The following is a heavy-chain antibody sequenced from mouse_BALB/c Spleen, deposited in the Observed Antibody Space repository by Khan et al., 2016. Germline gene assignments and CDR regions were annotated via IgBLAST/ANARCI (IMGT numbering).Heavy chain of an antibody. Sequence: QIQLVQSGAELVRPGSSVKISCKASGYAFSSYWMNWVKQRPGQGLEWIGQIYPGDGDTHYNGKFKGKATLTADKSSSTAYMQLSRLTSEDSAVSFCAGGTPLAYWGQGTLVTVSA. CDR2: IYPGDGDT. V-gene: IGHV1-80*01. J-gene: IGHJ3*01. CDR1: GYAFSSYW. D-gene: IGHD2-14*01. CDR3: AGGTPLAY.